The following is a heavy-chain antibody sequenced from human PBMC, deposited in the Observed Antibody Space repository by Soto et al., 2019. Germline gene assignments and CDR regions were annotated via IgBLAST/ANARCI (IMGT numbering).Heavy chain of an antibody. Sequence: SGGSLRLSCAASRFTFSYYAMHWIRQAPGKGLEWVAVISYDGSNKYYADSVKGRFTISRDNSKNTLYLQMNSLRAEDTAVYYCAKDRAYGGQRAHYYGMDVWGQGTTVTVSS. J-gene: IGHJ6*02. V-gene: IGHV3-30*04. CDR2: ISYDGSNK. CDR3: AKDRAYGGQRAHYYGMDV. CDR1: RFTFSYYA. D-gene: IGHD5-12*01.